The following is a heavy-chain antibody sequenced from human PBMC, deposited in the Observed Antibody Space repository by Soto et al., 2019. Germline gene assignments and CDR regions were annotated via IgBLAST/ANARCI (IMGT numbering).Heavy chain of an antibody. CDR2: IYYSGST. J-gene: IGHJ5*02. V-gene: IGHV4-59*01. CDR1: GGSISSYY. CDR3: ARGSPVVADP. Sequence: PSETLSLTCTVSGGSISSYYWIWIRQPPGKGLEWIGYIYYSGSTNYNPSLKSRVTISVDTSKNQFSLKLSSVTAADTAVYYCARGSPVVADPWGQGTLVTVSS.